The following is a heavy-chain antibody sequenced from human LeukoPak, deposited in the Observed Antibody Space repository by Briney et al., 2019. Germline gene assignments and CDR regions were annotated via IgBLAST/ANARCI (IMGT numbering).Heavy chain of an antibody. D-gene: IGHD6-13*01. CDR3: ATTGIAAAGDAFDI. Sequence: GGSLSLSCAVSGFTFNYYGMHWVRQAPGKGLEWVAVVSYDESKKFYADSVKGRSTISRDNSRHTLYLEMNSLRAEDTAVYYCATTGIAAAGDAFDIWGQGTMVTVSS. V-gene: IGHV3-30*03. CDR2: VSYDESKK. CDR1: GFTFNYYG. J-gene: IGHJ3*02.